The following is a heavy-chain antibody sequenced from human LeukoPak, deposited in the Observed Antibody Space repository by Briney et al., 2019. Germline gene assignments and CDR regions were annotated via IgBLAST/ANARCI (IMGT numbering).Heavy chain of an antibody. V-gene: IGHV3-21*01. Sequence: GGSLRLSCAASGFTFSSYSMNWVRQAPGKGLEWVSSISSSSSYIYYADSVKGRFTISRDNAKNSLYLQMNSLRAEDTAVYYCARDLRELDYYMDVWGKGTTVTVSS. CDR2: ISSSSSYI. CDR3: ARDLRELDYYMDV. D-gene: IGHD1-26*01. CDR1: GFTFSSYS. J-gene: IGHJ6*03.